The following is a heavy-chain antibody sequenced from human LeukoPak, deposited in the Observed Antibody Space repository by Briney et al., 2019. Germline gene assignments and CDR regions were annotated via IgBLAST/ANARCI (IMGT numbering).Heavy chain of an antibody. CDR3: AREGLYYYDNTGYYPH. CDR2: INPNSGGT. D-gene: IGHD3-22*01. V-gene: IGHV1-2*04. CDR1: GYTFTGYY. J-gene: IGHJ4*02. Sequence: ASVKVSCKASGYTFTGYYLHWVRQAPGQGLEWMGWINPNSGGTNYAQKFQGWVTMTRDTSISTAYMELSRLRSDDTAAYYCAREGLYYYDNTGYYPHWGQGTLVTVSS.